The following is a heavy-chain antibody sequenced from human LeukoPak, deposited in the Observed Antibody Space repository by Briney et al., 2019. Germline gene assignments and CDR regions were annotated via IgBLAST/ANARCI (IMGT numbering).Heavy chain of an antibody. D-gene: IGHD3-22*01. V-gene: IGHV3-23*01. CDR2: ISGSGGST. CDR1: GFTFSNYA. CDR3: AREKTYYYDSSGPDY. J-gene: IGHJ4*02. Sequence: GGSLRLSCAASGFTFSNYAMSWVRQAPGKGLEWVSSISGSGGSTYYADSVKGRFTISRDNAKNSLYLQMNSLRAEDTAVYYCAREKTYYYDSSGPDYWGQGTLVTVSS.